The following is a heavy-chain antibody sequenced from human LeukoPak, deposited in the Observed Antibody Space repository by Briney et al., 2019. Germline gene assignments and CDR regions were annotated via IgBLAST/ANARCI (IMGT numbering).Heavy chain of an antibody. CDR3: ARGHDYYGSGRQPWFDP. D-gene: IGHD3-10*01. J-gene: IGHJ5*02. Sequence: SETLSLTCIVSGGSISGYHWTWIRQSPGKELEWIGYIYDFGITNYKASLKSRLTMSVDTSRNQVSLKLTSVTAADTAVYYCARGHDYYGSGRQPWFDPWGQGTLVTVSS. CDR2: IYDFGIT. V-gene: IGHV4-59*01. CDR1: GGSISGYH.